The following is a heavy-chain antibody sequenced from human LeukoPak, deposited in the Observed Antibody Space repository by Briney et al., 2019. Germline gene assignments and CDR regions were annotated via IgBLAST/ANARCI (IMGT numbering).Heavy chain of an antibody. Sequence: PGGALRLSCASSGFTFSRYSMNWLRQAPGKGLDWVSSISSSSSYIYYADSVKGRFTISSDNAKHSLYLQMNSLRAEDTAVYYCARDPIDRPNRSGQQYFDYWGQGTLVTVSS. CDR3: ARDPIDRPNRSGQQYFDY. V-gene: IGHV3-21*01. CDR2: ISSSSSYI. D-gene: IGHD6-19*01. CDR1: GFTFSRYS. J-gene: IGHJ4*02.